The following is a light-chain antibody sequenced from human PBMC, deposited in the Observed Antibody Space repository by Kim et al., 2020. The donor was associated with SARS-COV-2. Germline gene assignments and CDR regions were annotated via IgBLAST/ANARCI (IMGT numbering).Light chain of an antibody. CDR1: DLGNGY. J-gene: IGLJ2*01. V-gene: IGLV3-1*01. CDR2: QDT. Sequence: SYELTQPPSVSVPPGQTASITCSGDDLGNGYTSWFHQKPGQSPVLVIYQDTKRPSGVPERFSGSNSGNTATLTISGTQAMDEAVYYCQAWDSSTADVIFG. CDR3: QAWDSSTADVI.